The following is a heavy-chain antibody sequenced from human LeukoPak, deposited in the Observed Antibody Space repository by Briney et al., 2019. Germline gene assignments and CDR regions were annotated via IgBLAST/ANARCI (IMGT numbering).Heavy chain of an antibody. CDR2: IKTKTDGGRT. CDR3: TTGGLWYSGRVF. Sequence: PGGSLRLSCAASGFTFSNAWMSWVRQAPGKGLEWVGRIKTKTDGGRTAFAAPVKGRFTMSRDDSKNTLYLQMNSLKTEDTAMYYCTTGGLWYSGRVFWGQGTLVTVS. D-gene: IGHD3-10*01. CDR1: GFTFSNAW. J-gene: IGHJ4*02. V-gene: IGHV3-15*01.